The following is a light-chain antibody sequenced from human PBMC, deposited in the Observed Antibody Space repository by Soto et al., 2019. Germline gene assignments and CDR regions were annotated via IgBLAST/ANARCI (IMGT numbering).Light chain of an antibody. J-gene: IGLJ3*02. CDR2: EVS. V-gene: IGLV2-8*01. CDR1: SSDVGGYNY. CDR3: RSHAGRNSPGV. Sequence: QSALTQPPSASGSPGQSVTISCTGTSSDVGGYNYVSWYQQHPGKAPKLMIYEVSKRPSGVPDRFSGSKSGNTASLTVSGLQDEDEADYYCRSHAGRNSPGVFGGGTKLTVL.